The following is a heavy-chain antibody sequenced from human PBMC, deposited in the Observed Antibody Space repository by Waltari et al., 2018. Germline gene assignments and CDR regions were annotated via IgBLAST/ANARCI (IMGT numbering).Heavy chain of an antibody. J-gene: IGHJ4*02. V-gene: IGHV4-38-2*01. CDR3: ARGNSWHDY. D-gene: IGHD2-2*01. CDR1: GYSISSGYY. CDR2: IYHSGST. Sequence: QVQLQESGPGLVKPSETLSLTCAVSGYSISSGYYWGWIRQPPGKGLEWIGSIYHSGSTYYNPSLKSRVTISVDTSKNQFSLKLSSVTAADTAVYYCARGNSWHDYWGQGTLVTVSS.